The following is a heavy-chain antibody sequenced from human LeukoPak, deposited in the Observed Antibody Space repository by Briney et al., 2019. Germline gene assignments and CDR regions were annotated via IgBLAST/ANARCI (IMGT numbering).Heavy chain of an antibody. Sequence: NSGGSLRLSCAASGFTFSDYYMSWIRQAPGKGLEWVSYISISSSYTNYADSVKGRFTISRDNAKNSLYLQMNSLRAEDTAVYYCAAESIYYDSSGYYSRWGQGTLVTVSS. J-gene: IGHJ4*02. CDR1: GFTFSDYY. CDR3: AAESIYYDSSGYYSR. CDR2: ISISSSYT. D-gene: IGHD3-22*01. V-gene: IGHV3-11*05.